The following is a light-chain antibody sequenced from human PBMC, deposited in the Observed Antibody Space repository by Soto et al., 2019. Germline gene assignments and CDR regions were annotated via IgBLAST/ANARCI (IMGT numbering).Light chain of an antibody. J-gene: IGLJ1*01. CDR3: CSYAGFRPYV. CDR1: SSDVGRYNL. Sequence: QSALTQPASVSGSPGQSITISCTGTSSDVGRYNLVSWYQHHPGKAPKLLIFEASKRPSGISNRFSGSKSDNTASLAFSGLQAEDEADYYRCSYAGFRPYVFGSGTKVTDL. V-gene: IGLV2-23*01. CDR2: EAS.